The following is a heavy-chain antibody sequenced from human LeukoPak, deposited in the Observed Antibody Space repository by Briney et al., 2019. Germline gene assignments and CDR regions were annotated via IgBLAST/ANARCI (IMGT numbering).Heavy chain of an antibody. Sequence: PSETLSLTCTVSGGSISSYYWTWIRQPAGKGLEWIGRIHPSGTTNHNPSPTSRVIMSLDMSNNQFSLKVRSVTAADTAVYYCARETEVPGGRSWDFWGQGTLVTVSS. D-gene: IGHD6-19*01. CDR1: GGSISSYY. CDR3: ARETEVPGGRSWDF. CDR2: IHPSGTT. J-gene: IGHJ4*02. V-gene: IGHV4-4*07.